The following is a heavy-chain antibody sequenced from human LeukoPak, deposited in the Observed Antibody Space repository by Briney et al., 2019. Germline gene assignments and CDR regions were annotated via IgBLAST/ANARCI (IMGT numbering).Heavy chain of an antibody. J-gene: IGHJ4*02. V-gene: IGHV1-18*01. CDR2: ISAYNGNT. CDR3: ARDPSCGGDCYPGFPFDY. Sequence: ASVKVSCKASGYTFTSYGISWVRQAPGQRLEWMGWISAYNGNTNYAQKLQGRVTMTTDTSTSTAYMELRSLRSDDTAVYYCARDPSCGGDCYPGFPFDYWGQGTLVTVSS. CDR1: GYTFTSYG. D-gene: IGHD2-21*01.